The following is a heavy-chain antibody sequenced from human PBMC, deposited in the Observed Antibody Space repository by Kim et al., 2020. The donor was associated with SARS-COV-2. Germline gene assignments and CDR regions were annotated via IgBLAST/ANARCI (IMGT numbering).Heavy chain of an antibody. CDR3: TRREQGSGWYLLDY. Sequence: TPSRQSRDTISRDTSKNQFSPKLSSVTAADTAVYYCTRREQGSGWYLLDYWGQGTLVTVSS. J-gene: IGHJ4*02. V-gene: IGHV4-39*01. D-gene: IGHD6-19*01.